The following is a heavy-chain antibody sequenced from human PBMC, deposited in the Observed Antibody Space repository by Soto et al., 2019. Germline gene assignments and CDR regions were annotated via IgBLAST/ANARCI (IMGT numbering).Heavy chain of an antibody. CDR2: VNSDGGST. V-gene: IGHV3-64*01. J-gene: IGHJ4*02. D-gene: IGHD2-15*01. CDR3: AREGGRVGRSGSGGSCYSGYFDY. CDR1: GCNFRTYG. Sequence: PGGLLRLPCAASGCNFRTYGMHWVRQAQGKGLEYISTVNSDGGSTFYANSVKGRFIISRDNSKNTLYLQMGSLRAEDMAVYYCAREGGRVGRSGSGGSCYSGYFDYRGQGTLVTVSS.